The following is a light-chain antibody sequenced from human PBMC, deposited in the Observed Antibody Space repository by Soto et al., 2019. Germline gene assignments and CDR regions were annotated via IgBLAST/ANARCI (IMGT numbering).Light chain of an antibody. CDR1: SSNIGSNT. V-gene: IGLV1-44*01. Sequence: QAVVTQPPSASGTPGQRVTISCSGSSSNIGSNTVNWYQQLPGTAPKLLIYSNNQRPSGVPDRFSGSKSGTSASLAISGLQSEDEADYYCAAWYDSLNGYVFGTGIKLTVL. CDR3: AAWYDSLNGYV. J-gene: IGLJ1*01. CDR2: SNN.